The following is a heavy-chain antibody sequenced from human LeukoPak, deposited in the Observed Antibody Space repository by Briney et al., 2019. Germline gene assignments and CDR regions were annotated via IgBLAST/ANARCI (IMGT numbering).Heavy chain of an antibody. V-gene: IGHV4-34*01. Sequence: PSETLSLTCAVYGGSFSGYYWSWIRQPPGKGLEWIGEINHSGSTNYNPSLKSRVTISVDTSKNQFSLKLSSATAADTAVYYCARGSWYCSGTSCRYYYYYGMDVWGQGTTVTVSS. J-gene: IGHJ6*02. D-gene: IGHD2-2*01. CDR1: GGSFSGYY. CDR2: INHSGST. CDR3: ARGSWYCSGTSCRYYYYYGMDV.